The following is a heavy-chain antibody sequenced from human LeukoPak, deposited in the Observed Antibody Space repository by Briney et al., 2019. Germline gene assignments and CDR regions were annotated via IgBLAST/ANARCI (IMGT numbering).Heavy chain of an antibody. CDR2: IWYDGSNK. D-gene: IGHD3-3*01. Sequence: PGGSLRLSCAASGFTFSSYGMHWVRQAPGKGLEWVAVIWYDGSNKYYADSVKGRFTISRDNSKNTLYLQMNSLRAEDTAVYYCARGQYYDFWSGFDYWGQGTLVTVSS. CDR1: GFTFSSYG. CDR3: ARGQYYDFWSGFDY. J-gene: IGHJ4*02. V-gene: IGHV3-33*01.